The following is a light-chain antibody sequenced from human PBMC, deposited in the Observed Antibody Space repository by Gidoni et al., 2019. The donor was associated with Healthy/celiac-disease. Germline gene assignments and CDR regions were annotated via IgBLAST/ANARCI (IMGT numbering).Light chain of an antibody. J-gene: IGKJ3*01. CDR1: QGISYY. CDR2: AAS. Sequence: DIQMTHSPSSLSASVGNRVTITRRAKQGISYYSAWYQQKPGKVPKLMIYAASTLQSGVPSRFSGSGSGTDFTLTISSLQPEDVATYYCQKYNSAPPFTFGPGTKVDIK. CDR3: QKYNSAPPFT. V-gene: IGKV1-27*01.